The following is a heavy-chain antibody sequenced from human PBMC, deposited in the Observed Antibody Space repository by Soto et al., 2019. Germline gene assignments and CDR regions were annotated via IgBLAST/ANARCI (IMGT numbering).Heavy chain of an antibody. D-gene: IGHD2-2*01. Sequence: PSETLSLTCTVSGGSISSGGYYWSWIRQHPGKGLEWIGYIYYSGNTYYNPSLKSRVTISVDTSKNQFSLKLSSATAADTAVYYCASRLPDLDYYYYMDVWGKGTTVTVSS. V-gene: IGHV4-31*03. J-gene: IGHJ6*03. CDR1: GGSISSGGYY. CDR3: ASRLPDLDYYYYMDV. CDR2: IYYSGNT.